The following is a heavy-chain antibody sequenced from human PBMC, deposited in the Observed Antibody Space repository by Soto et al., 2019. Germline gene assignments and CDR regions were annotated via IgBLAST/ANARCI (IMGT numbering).Heavy chain of an antibody. CDR1: GYTFTSYD. J-gene: IGHJ6*02. Sequence: QVQLVQSGAEVKKPGASVKVSCKASGYTFTSYDINWVRQATGQGLEWMGWMNPNSGNTGYAQKFQGRVTMTRNTSISTAYMELSSLRSEDTAVYYCARGGVLWFGELLSVRAYGMDVWGQGTTVTVSS. CDR2: MNPNSGNT. CDR3: ARGGVLWFGELLSVRAYGMDV. D-gene: IGHD3-10*01. V-gene: IGHV1-8*01.